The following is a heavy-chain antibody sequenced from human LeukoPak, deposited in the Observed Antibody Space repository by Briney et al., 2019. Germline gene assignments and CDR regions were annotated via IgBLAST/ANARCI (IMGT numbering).Heavy chain of an antibody. CDR3: ARVSSSYYDFWSGYYFTHFDY. CDR1: GDSVSNKNTA. V-gene: IGHV6-1*01. J-gene: IGHJ4*02. Sequence: SQTLSLTCAISGDSVSNKNTAWNWIRQSPSRGLEWLGRTYYRSKWHNTYAASVKSRITINPDTSKNQFSLKLSSVTAADTAVYYCARVSSSYYDFWSGYYFTHFDYWGQGTLVTVSS. CDR2: TYYRSKWHN. D-gene: IGHD3-3*01.